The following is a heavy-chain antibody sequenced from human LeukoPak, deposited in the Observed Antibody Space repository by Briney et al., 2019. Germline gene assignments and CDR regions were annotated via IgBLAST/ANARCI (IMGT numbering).Heavy chain of an antibody. J-gene: IGHJ5*02. CDR2: IYYGGNT. V-gene: IGHV4-61*01. Sequence: SETLSLTCAVSGDSVSSSNYYWSWIRQPPGKGLEWIGYIYYGGNTNYNPSLQSRVTISVDTSKSQFSLKLSSVTAADTAVYYCAREERWLQYNWFDPWGQGTLVTVSS. D-gene: IGHD5-24*01. CDR1: GDSVSSSNYY. CDR3: AREERWLQYNWFDP.